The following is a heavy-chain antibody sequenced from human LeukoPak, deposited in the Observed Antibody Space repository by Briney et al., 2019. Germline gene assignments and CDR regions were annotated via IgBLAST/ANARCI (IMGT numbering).Heavy chain of an antibody. Sequence: SETLSLTCTVSGGSISGYYWSWIRQPPGKGLEWIGYIIHSGTTNYNPSLQSRVTISVDTSKNQFSLKLSSVTAADTAVYYCARDMTSGWYYTWGQGTLVTVSS. CDR1: GGSISGYY. CDR2: IIHSGTT. D-gene: IGHD6-19*01. CDR3: ARDMTSGWYYT. J-gene: IGHJ5*02. V-gene: IGHV4-59*01.